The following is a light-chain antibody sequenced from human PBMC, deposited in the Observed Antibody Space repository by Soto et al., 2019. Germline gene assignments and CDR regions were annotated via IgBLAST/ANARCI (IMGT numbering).Light chain of an antibody. V-gene: IGKV3-20*01. J-gene: IGKJ1*01. CDR3: QHNVTSPGT. CDR2: GAS. Sequence: EIVLTQSPGTLSLSPGERATLSCRASQIVVSNYLAWYHQKHGHAPRRLLYGASTKAAGIPHRSSSRAWRTDFLITISIQEPEDVAYYYCQHNVTSPGTFGQGTKVDIK. CDR1: QIVVSNY.